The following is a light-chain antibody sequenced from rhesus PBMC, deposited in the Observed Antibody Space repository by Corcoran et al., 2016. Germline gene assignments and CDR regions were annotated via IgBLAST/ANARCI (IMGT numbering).Light chain of an antibody. V-gene: IGLV2-11*01. CDR2: KVN. J-gene: IGLJ1*01. CDR3: SSDEASDTYI. Sequence: QSAPIQSPSVSGSLGQSVTISCTGTSSDIGRYNYVSWYRQQPGTTTKLMMYKVNMRPSGVSGRFSGSKSGHTASLTSSGLQAEDEADYYLSSDEASDTYICGAGTRLTVL. CDR1: SSDIGRYNY.